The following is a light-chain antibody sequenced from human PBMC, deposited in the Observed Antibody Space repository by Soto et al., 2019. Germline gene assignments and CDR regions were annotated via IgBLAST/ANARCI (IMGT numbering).Light chain of an antibody. CDR3: QQSYSIPPT. Sequence: DIQMTQSPSSLSASVGDRVTITCRASQSISSYLNWYRQKPGKAPELLIYAASSLQSGLPSRFSGSGSGTDFTLTISSLPPEDCATYYCQQSYSIPPTFGPGTKVDIK. CDR2: AAS. J-gene: IGKJ3*01. CDR1: QSISSY. V-gene: IGKV1-39*01.